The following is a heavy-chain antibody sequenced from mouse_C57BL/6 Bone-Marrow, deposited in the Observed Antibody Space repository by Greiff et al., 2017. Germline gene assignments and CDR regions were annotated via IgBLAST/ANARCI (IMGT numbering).Heavy chain of an antibody. J-gene: IGHJ3*01. V-gene: IGHV1-82*01. CDR2: IYPGDGDT. CDR3: ARCSFAY. CDR1: GYAFSSSW. Sequence: VQRVESGPELVKPGASVKISCKASGYAFSSSWMNWVKQRPGKGLEWIGRIYPGDGDTNYNGKFKGKATLTADKSSSTAYLQLSSLTSEDSAVYFCARCSFAYWGRGTLVTVSA.